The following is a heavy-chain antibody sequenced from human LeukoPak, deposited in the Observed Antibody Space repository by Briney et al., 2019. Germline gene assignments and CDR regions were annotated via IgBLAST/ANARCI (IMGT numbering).Heavy chain of an antibody. CDR1: GGSLSGYY. J-gene: IGHJ4*02. Sequence: SETLSLTCAVHGGSLSGYYWTWIRKPPGKGLEWIGEINQSGSTNYKPSLKSRVTISVDTSKNQFSLMLSSVTAAGTAVYYCARREFPLLGPYFFDYWGQGTLVTVSS. CDR2: INQSGST. CDR3: ARREFPLLGPYFFDY. V-gene: IGHV4-34*01. D-gene: IGHD7-27*01.